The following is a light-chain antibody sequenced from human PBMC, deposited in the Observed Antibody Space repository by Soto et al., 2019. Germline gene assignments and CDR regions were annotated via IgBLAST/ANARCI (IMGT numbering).Light chain of an antibody. Sequence: EMVLTQSPATLSLSPGERATLSCRASQSVSSYLAWYQQKPGQAPRLLIYDASNRATGIPARFSGSGSGTDFTLTSSSLEPEDFAVYYCQQRSNWPSFGGGTKVEIK. CDR2: DAS. CDR1: QSVSSY. CDR3: QQRSNWPS. V-gene: IGKV3-11*01. J-gene: IGKJ4*01.